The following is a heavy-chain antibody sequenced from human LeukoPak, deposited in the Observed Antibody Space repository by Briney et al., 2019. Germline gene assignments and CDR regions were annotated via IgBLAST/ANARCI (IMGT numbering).Heavy chain of an antibody. Sequence: KPSETLSLTCTVSGGPISSSPYYWGWIRQPPGKGLEWIGSISYSGSTYYNPSLKSRVTISVDTSKNQFSLKLSSVTAADTAVCYFARLSPSLGSGSSAFPDDFWGKGTLVTVSS. D-gene: IGHD3-10*01. J-gene: IGHJ4*02. CDR1: GGPISSSPYY. CDR2: ISYSGST. V-gene: IGHV4-39*01. CDR3: ARLSPSLGSGSSAFPDDF.